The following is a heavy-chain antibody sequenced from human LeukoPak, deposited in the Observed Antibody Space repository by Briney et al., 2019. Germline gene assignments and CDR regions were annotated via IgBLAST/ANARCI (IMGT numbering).Heavy chain of an antibody. D-gene: IGHD2-21*02. CDR3: ARVTDPRYNWFDP. Sequence: PSETLSLTCSVSGGSIGSYYWTWIRQSAGKGPEWIERIHSSGSTNYNPSLKSRVNMSVDTSKNQFSLKLNSVTAADTAVYYCARVTDPRYNWFDPWGQGTLVTVSS. V-gene: IGHV4-4*07. CDR1: GGSIGSYY. CDR2: IHSSGST. J-gene: IGHJ5*02.